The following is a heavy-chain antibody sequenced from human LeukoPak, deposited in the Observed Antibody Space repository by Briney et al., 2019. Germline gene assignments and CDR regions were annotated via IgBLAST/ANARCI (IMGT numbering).Heavy chain of an antibody. Sequence: PSETLSLTCTVSGGSISSGSYYWSWIRQPAGKGLEWIGRIYTSGSTNYNPSLKSRVPISVDTSKNQFSLKLSSVTAADAAVYYCARWAYYGSGSYYNPSDYWGQGTLVTVSS. V-gene: IGHV4-61*02. CDR2: IYTSGST. CDR3: ARWAYYGSGSYYNPSDY. CDR1: GGSISSGSYY. J-gene: IGHJ4*02. D-gene: IGHD3-10*01.